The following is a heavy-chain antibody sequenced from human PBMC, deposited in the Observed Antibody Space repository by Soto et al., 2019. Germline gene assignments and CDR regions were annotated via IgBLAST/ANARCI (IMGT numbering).Heavy chain of an antibody. Sequence: SETLSLTCTVSGGSISSYYWNWIRQPPGKGLGGIGYIYYSGSTNYNPSLKSRVTISVDTSKNQFSLKLSSVTAADTAVYYCASSGSYDFWSGYSFWFDPWGQGTLVTVFS. CDR1: GGSISSYY. V-gene: IGHV4-59*01. J-gene: IGHJ5*02. D-gene: IGHD3-3*01. CDR3: ASSGSYDFWSGYSFWFDP. CDR2: IYYSGST.